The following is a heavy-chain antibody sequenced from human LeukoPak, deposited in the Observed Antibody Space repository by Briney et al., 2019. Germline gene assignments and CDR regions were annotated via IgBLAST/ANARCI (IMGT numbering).Heavy chain of an antibody. J-gene: IGHJ4*02. Sequence: GGSLRLSCAASGFTFSNSVMGWVRQAPGKGLEWVSAIGGSGDSTYYADSVTGRFTISRDNSKNTLYLQMNSLRAEDTAVYYCAKDAGGGTGYSSGWYGYDDYWGQGTLVTVSS. V-gene: IGHV3-23*01. CDR1: GFTFSNSV. CDR3: AKDAGGGTGYSSGWYGYDDY. CDR2: IGGSGDST. D-gene: IGHD6-19*01.